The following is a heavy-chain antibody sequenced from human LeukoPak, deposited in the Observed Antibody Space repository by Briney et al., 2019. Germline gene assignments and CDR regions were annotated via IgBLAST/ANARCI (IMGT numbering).Heavy chain of an antibody. J-gene: IGHJ3*02. V-gene: IGHV1-69*05. Sequence: ASVKVSCKASGGIFTRYAISWVRQSPGQGLEWMGGIIPILGTPNYAQRFQGRVTITTDESTSTAYIELSSLRSEDTAVYYCARHHNARVRTTYRSDDAFDIWGQGTMVTVSS. D-gene: IGHD1-26*01. CDR3: ARHHNARVRTTYRSDDAFDI. CDR1: GGIFTRYA. CDR2: IIPILGTP.